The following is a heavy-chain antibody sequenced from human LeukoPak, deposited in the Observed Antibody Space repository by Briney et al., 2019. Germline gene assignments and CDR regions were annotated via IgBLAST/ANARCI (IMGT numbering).Heavy chain of an antibody. CDR3: ARGDTCGGDCYRFDY. V-gene: IGHV4-34*01. Sequence: NPSETLSLTCAVYGGSFSGYYWSWIRQPPGKGLEWIGEINHSGSTNYNPSLKSRVTISVDTSKNQFSLKLSSVTAADTAVYYCARGDTCGGDCYRFDYWGQGTLVTVSS. CDR1: GGSFSGYY. J-gene: IGHJ4*02. D-gene: IGHD2-21*02. CDR2: INHSGST.